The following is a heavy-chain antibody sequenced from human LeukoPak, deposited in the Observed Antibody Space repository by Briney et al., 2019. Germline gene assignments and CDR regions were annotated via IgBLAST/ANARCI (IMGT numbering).Heavy chain of an antibody. CDR2: XXPSGGST. CDR3: AREIGPMLRGVIPXXRYDY. V-gene: IGHV1-46*01. D-gene: IGHD3-10*01. Sequence: SFKXSGYTFSIXXXXXVRXXXXQXXEXMGXXXPSGGSTGYAQKFQGRVTMTRHPSTSTVYMVLSSLRSEDTAVYYCAREIGPMLRGVIPXXRYDYWGQGTLVTVXS. CDR1: GYTFSIXX. J-gene: IGHJ4*02.